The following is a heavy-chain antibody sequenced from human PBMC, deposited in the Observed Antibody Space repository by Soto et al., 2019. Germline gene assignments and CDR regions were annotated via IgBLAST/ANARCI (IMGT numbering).Heavy chain of an antibody. CDR2: ISSSSSTI. D-gene: IGHD3-10*01. J-gene: IGHJ6*02. CDR1: GFTFSSYS. Sequence: GGSLRLSCAASGFTFSSYSMNWVRQAPGKGLEWVSYISSSSSTIYYADSVKGRSTISRDNSKNSLYLQMNSLRDEDTAVYYCSNIYGSGSYYRQMGMDVWGQGTTVTVSS. V-gene: IGHV3-48*02. CDR3: SNIYGSGSYYRQMGMDV.